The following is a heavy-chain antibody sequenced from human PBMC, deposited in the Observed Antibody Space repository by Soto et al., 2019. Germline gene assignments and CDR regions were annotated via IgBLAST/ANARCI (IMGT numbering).Heavy chain of an antibody. CDR1: GYTLTELS. Sequence: ASVKVSCKVYGYTLTELSMHWVRQAPGKGLEWMGGFDPEDGETIYAQKFQGRVTMTEDTSTDTAYMELSSLRSEDTAVYYCAAHSPTYYYDSSGGPGGFDIWGQGTMVTVSS. V-gene: IGHV1-24*01. J-gene: IGHJ3*02. CDR2: FDPEDGET. CDR3: AAHSPTYYYDSSGGPGGFDI. D-gene: IGHD3-22*01.